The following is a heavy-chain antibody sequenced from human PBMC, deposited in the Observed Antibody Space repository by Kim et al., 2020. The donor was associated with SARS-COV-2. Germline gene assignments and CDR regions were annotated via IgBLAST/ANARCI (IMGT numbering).Heavy chain of an antibody. CDR1: GYTFTSYA. J-gene: IGHJ5*02. V-gene: IGHV1-3*01. CDR3: ARRARRIAADRGGLNWFDP. CDR2: INAGNGNT. D-gene: IGHD6-13*01. Sequence: ASVKVSCKASGYTFTSYAMHWVRQAPGQRLEWMGWINAGNGNTKYSQKFQGRVTITRDTSASTAYMELSSLRSEDTAVYYCARRARRIAADRGGLNWFDPWGQGTLVTVSS.